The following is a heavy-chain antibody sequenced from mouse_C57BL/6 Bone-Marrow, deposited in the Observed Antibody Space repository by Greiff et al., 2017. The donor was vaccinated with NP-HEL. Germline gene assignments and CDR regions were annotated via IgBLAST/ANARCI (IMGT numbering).Heavy chain of an antibody. Sequence: QVQLQQPGAELVMPGASVKLSCKASGYTFTSYWMHWVKQRPGQGLEWIGEIDPSASYTTYNQKFKGKSTLTVDNSSSTADMQHSSRTSEDAAVYYCARSRVPSMDYWGQGTSVTVSS. CDR1: GYTFTSYW. CDR3: ARSRVPSMDY. V-gene: IGHV1-69*01. J-gene: IGHJ4*01. D-gene: IGHD6-1*01. CDR2: IDPSASYT.